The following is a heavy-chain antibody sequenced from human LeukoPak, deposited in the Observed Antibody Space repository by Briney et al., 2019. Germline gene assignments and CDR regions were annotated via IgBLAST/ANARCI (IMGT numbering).Heavy chain of an antibody. D-gene: IGHD5-18*01. CDR3: ATRGATYTYGHSWFDP. J-gene: IGHJ5*02. CDR2: IKSKTHGETT. V-gene: IGHV3-15*01. CDR1: GFTFSDAW. Sequence: GGSLRLSGVDSGFTFSDAWMNWVRQVPGKGLEWLGRIKSKTHGETTEYAAPVKGRFTISRDDSKNTLYLQMNSLKIEDSGLYYCATRGATYTYGHSWFDPWGQGTLATVSS.